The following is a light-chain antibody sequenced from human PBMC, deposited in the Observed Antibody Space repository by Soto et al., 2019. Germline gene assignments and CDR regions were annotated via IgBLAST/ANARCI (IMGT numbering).Light chain of an antibody. CDR3: QSYDSSSLWV. V-gene: IGLV6-57*03. CDR1: SGSIASNY. CDR2: DDN. Sequence: NFMLTQPHSVSESPGKTVTISCTRSSGSIASNYVQWYQQRPGSAPTTVIYDDNQRRSGVPDRFSGSIDSSSNSASLTNSGLQTEDEADYYCQSYDSSSLWVFGGGTKLTVL. J-gene: IGLJ3*02.